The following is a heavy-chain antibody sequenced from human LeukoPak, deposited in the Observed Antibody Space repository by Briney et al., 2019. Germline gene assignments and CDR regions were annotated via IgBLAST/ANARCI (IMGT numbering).Heavy chain of an antibody. D-gene: IGHD6-13*01. CDR2: IRSKTYGGTT. CDR3: TRTYSSSWSWYFDY. V-gene: IGHV3-49*04. Sequence: PGGSLRLSCTTSGLTVGDDAVSWVRQAPGKGLEGIGFIRSKTYGGTTEYAASVNGRFTISRDDSKSIAYLQMNSLKTEDTAVYYCTRTYSSSWSWYFDYWGQGTLVTVSS. CDR1: GLTVGDDA. J-gene: IGHJ4*02.